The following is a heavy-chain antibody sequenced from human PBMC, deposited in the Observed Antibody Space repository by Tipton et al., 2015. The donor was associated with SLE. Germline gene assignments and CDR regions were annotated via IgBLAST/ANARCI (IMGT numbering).Heavy chain of an antibody. CDR2: MSYSGST. Sequence: TLSLTCTASGGSISSDDYYWTWIRQHPGKGLEWIGHMSYSGSTYYNPSLKSRITISVDTSKNHFSLKLSSVTAADTAVYYCARGGVGGYDYFDHWGQGTLLTVSS. V-gene: IGHV4-31*03. D-gene: IGHD5-12*01. CDR1: GGSISSDDYY. J-gene: IGHJ4*02. CDR3: ARGGVGGYDYFDH.